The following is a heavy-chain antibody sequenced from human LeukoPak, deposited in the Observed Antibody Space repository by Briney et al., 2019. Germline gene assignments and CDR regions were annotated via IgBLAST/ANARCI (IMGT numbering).Heavy chain of an antibody. CDR2: IHYSGRT. D-gene: IGHD3-22*01. CDR1: GGSISGYY. J-gene: IGHJ3*02. V-gene: IGHV4-59*01. Sequence: SETLSLTRTVSGGSISGYYWNWIRQPPGKGLEWIGYIHYSGRTNYNPSLKSRVTISVDTSKNQFSLKLSSVTAADTAVYYCARDLTGYYDSSRPGAFDIWGQGTMVTVSS. CDR3: ARDLTGYYDSSRPGAFDI.